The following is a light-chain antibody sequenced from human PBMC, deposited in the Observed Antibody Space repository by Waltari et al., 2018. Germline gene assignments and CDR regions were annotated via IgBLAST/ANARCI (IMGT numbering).Light chain of an antibody. Sequence: EIVLTQSPGTLSLSPGERATLSCRASQSVSSRHLAWYQQKPGQAPRLLLYGASSRATGIPDRFSGSGSGTDFTLTISRLEPEDFAVYYCQQYGSSRFGGGTKVEIK. CDR3: QQYGSSR. J-gene: IGKJ4*01. CDR1: QSVSSRH. CDR2: GAS. V-gene: IGKV3-20*01.